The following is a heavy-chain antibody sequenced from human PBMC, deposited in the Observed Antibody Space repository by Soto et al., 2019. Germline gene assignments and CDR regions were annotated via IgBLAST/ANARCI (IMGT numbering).Heavy chain of an antibody. D-gene: IGHD6-13*01. CDR3: ARDQGRATADGPLGNGLDV. Sequence: QVHLVESGGGVVQPGTSLRLSCAASGFSFSDYGMHWVRQAPGKGLEWLTIIWFDASHEYYADSVKGRFTISRDNSNNTLYLQLNSRTADDTAVYFCARDQGRATADGPLGNGLDVWGQVTAVTVSS. J-gene: IGHJ6*02. V-gene: IGHV3-33*01. CDR1: GFSFSDYG. CDR2: IWFDASHE.